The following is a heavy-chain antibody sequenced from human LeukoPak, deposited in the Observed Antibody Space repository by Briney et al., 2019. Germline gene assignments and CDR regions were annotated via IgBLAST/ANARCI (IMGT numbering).Heavy chain of an antibody. Sequence: GGSLRLSCAASGFTFSTHWMSWVRQTPGKGLEWVANIREDGGEKHYVDSVKGRFTIFRDNAKNSLYLQMNSLRAEDTDVYFCASHLPCASFDYWGLGTRVTVSS. CDR3: ASHLPCASFDY. V-gene: IGHV3-7*01. D-gene: IGHD2-21*01. J-gene: IGHJ4*02. CDR1: GFTFSTHW. CDR2: IREDGGEK.